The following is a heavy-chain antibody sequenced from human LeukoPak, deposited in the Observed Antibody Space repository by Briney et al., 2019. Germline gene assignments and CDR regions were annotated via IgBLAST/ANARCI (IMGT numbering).Heavy chain of an antibody. V-gene: IGHV1-69*04. D-gene: IGHD2-2*01. CDR1: GGTFSSYA. CDR2: IIPILGIA. J-gene: IGHJ3*02. CDR3: ASPLFSVVPAVKSMTSDAFDI. Sequence: ASVKVSCKASGGTFSSYAISWVRQAPGQGLEWMGRIIPILGIANYAQKFQGRVTITADESTSTAYMELSSLRSEDTAVYYCASPLFSVVPAVKSMTSDAFDIWGQGTMVTVSS.